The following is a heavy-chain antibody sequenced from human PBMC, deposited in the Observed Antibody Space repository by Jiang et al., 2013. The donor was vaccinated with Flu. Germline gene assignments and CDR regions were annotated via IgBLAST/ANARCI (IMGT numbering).Heavy chain of an antibody. D-gene: IGHD3-9*01. J-gene: IGHJ4*02. CDR1: GFSFSHYG. V-gene: IGHV3-30*18. CDR3: AKMALRSFDWHGNLALFDY. CDR2: ISYDGTYK. Sequence: QLVESGGDVVQPGRSLRLSCVASGFSFSHYGVHWVRQAPGKGLEWVAVISYDGTYKYYADSVKGRFTISRDNFKNTVSLQMNRLRPEDTAVYYCAKMALRSFDWHGNLALFDYWGQGTLVTVSS.